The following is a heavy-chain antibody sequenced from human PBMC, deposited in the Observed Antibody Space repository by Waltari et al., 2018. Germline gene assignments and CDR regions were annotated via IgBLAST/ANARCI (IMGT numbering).Heavy chain of an antibody. J-gene: IGHJ4*02. D-gene: IGHD1-26*01. Sequence: QVQLVESGGGVVQPGRSLRLSCAASGFTFSSYGMHWVRQAPGKGLAWVAVISYDGSNKYYADSVKGRFTISRDNSKNTLYLQMNSLRAEDTAVYYCAKASGGGATNLLDYWGQGTLVTVSS. CDR1: GFTFSSYG. CDR2: ISYDGSNK. CDR3: AKASGGGATNLLDY. V-gene: IGHV3-30*18.